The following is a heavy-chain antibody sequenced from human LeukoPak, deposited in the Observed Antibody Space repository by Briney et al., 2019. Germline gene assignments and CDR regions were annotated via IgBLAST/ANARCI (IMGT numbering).Heavy chain of an antibody. CDR1: GFTLSSYA. V-gene: IGHV3-23*01. CDR2: VYCGGGGT. Sequence: GGSLRLSCAASGFTLSSYAMTWVRQAPGRGLEWVSSVYCGGGGTYYADSVKGRFTISRDNSKDTLYLQMNGLRAEDTAVYFCAKQSAGSAAWYSLHYDFWGQGTLVTVSS. J-gene: IGHJ4*02. D-gene: IGHD6-13*01. CDR3: AKQSAGSAAWYSLHYDF.